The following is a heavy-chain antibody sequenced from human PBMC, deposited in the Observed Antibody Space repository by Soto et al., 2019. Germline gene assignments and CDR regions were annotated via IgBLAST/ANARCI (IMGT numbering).Heavy chain of an antibody. Sequence: PGGSLRLSCAASGFTVSSNYMSWVRQAPGKGLEWVSVIYSGGSTYYADSVKGRFTISRDNSKNTLYLQMNSLRAEDTAVYYCAREARQPIYGDYATSHSHYWQGYYGMDVWGQGTTVTVSS. J-gene: IGHJ6*02. V-gene: IGHV3-66*01. CDR2: IYSGGST. CDR1: GFTVSSNY. CDR3: AREARQPIYGDYATSHSHYWQGYYGMDV. D-gene: IGHD4-17*01.